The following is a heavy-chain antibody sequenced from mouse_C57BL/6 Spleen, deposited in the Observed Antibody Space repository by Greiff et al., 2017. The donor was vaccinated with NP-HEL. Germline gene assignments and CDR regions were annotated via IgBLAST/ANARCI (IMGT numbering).Heavy chain of an antibody. CDR1: GFTFSDAW. V-gene: IGHV6-6*01. CDR2: IRNKANNHAT. CDR3: TAITTVVAPFAY. D-gene: IGHD1-1*01. J-gene: IGHJ3*01. Sequence: EVQLQESGGGLVQPGGSMKLSCAASGFTFSDAWMDWVRQSPEKGLEWVAEIRNKANNHATYYAESVKGRFTISRDDSKSSVYLQMNSLRAEDTGIYYCTAITTVVAPFAYWGQGTLVTVSA.